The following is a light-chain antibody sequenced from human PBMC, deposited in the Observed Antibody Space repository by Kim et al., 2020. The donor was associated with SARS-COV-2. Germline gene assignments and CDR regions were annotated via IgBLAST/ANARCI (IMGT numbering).Light chain of an antibody. CDR3: QQRSNWPPIT. CDR2: DAS. V-gene: IGKV3-11*01. Sequence: SPGESATLSCRASQSVSSYLAWYQQKHGKAPRLLIYDASNRATGIPARFSGSGSGTDFTLTISSLEPEDFAVYYCQQRSNWPPITFGQGTRLEIK. CDR1: QSVSSY. J-gene: IGKJ5*01.